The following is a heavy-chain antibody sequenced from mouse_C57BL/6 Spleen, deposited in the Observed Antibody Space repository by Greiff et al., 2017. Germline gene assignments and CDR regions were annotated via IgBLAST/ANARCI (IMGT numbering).Heavy chain of an antibody. J-gene: IGHJ3*01. V-gene: IGHV1-39*01. CDR2: INPKNGTT. CDR3: AMGYFGYYSFAY. D-gene: IGHD2-1*01. Sequence: EVQLQQSGPELVKPGASVKISCKASGYSFTDYNMNWVKQSNGKSLEWIGVINPKNGTTNYNQKFKGKATLTVDQSSSTAYMQLNSLTSEDSAVYYGAMGYFGYYSFAYWGQGTMVTVAA. CDR1: GYSFTDYN.